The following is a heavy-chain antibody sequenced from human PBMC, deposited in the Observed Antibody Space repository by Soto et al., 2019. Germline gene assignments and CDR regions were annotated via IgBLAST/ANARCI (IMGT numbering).Heavy chain of an antibody. Sequence: ASVKVSCKVSGYTLTELSMHWVRQAPGKGLEWMGGFDPEDGETIYAQKIQGRVTMTEDTSTDTAYIELRSLRSEDTAVYYCATVPSSWARHDAFDIWGQGTMVTVAS. CDR3: ATVPSSWARHDAFDI. D-gene: IGHD6-13*01. CDR1: GYTLTELS. V-gene: IGHV1-24*01. J-gene: IGHJ3*02. CDR2: FDPEDGET.